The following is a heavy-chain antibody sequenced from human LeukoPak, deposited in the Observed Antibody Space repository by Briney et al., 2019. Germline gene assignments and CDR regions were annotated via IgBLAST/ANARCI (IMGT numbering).Heavy chain of an antibody. CDR2: IRSKADNYAT. J-gene: IGHJ4*02. CDR3: TQSNY. Sequence: GGSLRLSCAASGFTFSGSPTLWVRQASGKGLEWVGRIRSKADNYATAYAASVQGRCTISRDDSKSTAYLQLNSLKTEDTAVYYCTQSNYWGQGALVTVSS. V-gene: IGHV3-73*01. CDR1: GFTFSGSP.